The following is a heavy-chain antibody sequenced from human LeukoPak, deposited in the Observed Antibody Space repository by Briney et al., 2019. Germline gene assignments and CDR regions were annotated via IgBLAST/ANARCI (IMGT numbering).Heavy chain of an antibody. D-gene: IGHD1-26*01. CDR1: GYTFTGYY. Sequence: EASVKVSCKASGYTFTGYYMHWVRQAPGQGLEWMGWISPDSDFTKYAQKFQDRVTLTRDTSISTVYMELSRLRSDDTAMYFCARDIGVWDEKTFDYWGQGTLVTVSS. CDR3: ARDIGVWDEKTFDY. J-gene: IGHJ4*02. V-gene: IGHV1-2*02. CDR2: ISPDSDFT.